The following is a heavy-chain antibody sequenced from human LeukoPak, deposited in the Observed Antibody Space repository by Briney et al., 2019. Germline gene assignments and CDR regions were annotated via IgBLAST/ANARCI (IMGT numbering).Heavy chain of an antibody. CDR3: ANTRDDCSRSSCSFL. J-gene: IGHJ4*02. Sequence: GGSLRLPCAASGFTFNSFAMNWVRQAPRKGLEWVSAISGSGGGTYYADSVKGRFTISRDNSKNTLFLQMNSLRAEDTAVYYCANTRDDCSRSSCSFLWGQGTLVTVSS. CDR1: GFTFNSFA. V-gene: IGHV3-23*01. D-gene: IGHD2-2*01. CDR2: ISGSGGGT.